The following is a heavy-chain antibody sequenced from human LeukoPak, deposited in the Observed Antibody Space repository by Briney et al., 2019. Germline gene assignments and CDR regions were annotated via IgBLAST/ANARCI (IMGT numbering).Heavy chain of an antibody. D-gene: IGHD5-18*01. V-gene: IGHV4-61*05. CDR2: IYYSGST. CDR1: GGSISSSGYY. CDR3: ARHGYFYGKYYFDY. J-gene: IGHJ4*02. Sequence: SETLSLTCTVSGGSISSSGYYWDWIRQPPGKGLEWIGYIYYSGSTNYNPSLKSRVTISVDTSKNQFSLKLSSVTAADTAVYYCARHGYFYGKYYFDYWGQGTLVTVSS.